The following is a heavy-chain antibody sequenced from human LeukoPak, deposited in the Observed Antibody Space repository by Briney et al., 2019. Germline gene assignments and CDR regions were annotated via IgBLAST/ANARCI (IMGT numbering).Heavy chain of an antibody. Sequence: ASVEASCKASGYTFTGYAIHWVRQAPGQGLEWMGWINPEKRDTGYAHKFQGRVTMTSDTSISTAYMELSSLRSDDTAVYYCAKKVRGPSHPLDFWGQGTLVTVSS. D-gene: IGHD5-12*01. J-gene: IGHJ4*02. V-gene: IGHV1-2*02. CDR3: AKKVRGPSHPLDF. CDR1: GYTFTGYA. CDR2: INPEKRDT.